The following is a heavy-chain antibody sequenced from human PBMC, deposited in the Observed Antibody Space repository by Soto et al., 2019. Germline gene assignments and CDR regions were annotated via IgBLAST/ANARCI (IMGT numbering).Heavy chain of an antibody. J-gene: IGHJ6*02. D-gene: IGHD3-3*01. V-gene: IGHV1-8*01. CDR3: ARGLKNWRFLEWSHYGMDV. CDR1: GYTFTSYD. CDR2: MNPNSGNT. Sequence: QVQLVQSGAEVKKPGASVKVSCKASGYTFTSYDINWVRQATGQGLEWMGWMNPNSGNTGYAQKFQGRVTMTRNTSISADYMELSSLRSEDTAVYYCARGLKNWRFLEWSHYGMDVWGQGTTVTVSS.